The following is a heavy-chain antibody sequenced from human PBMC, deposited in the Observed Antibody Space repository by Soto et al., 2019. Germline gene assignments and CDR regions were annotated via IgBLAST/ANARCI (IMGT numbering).Heavy chain of an antibody. CDR1: GGSFSGYY. D-gene: IGHD3-9*01. Sequence: QVQLQQWGAGPLRPLETLSLTCGVSGGSFSGYYWAWIRQSPGKGLEWTGEINDRGSINYNPSLKSRVRISVDTSKKHYSLNLWSVTAADTAVYYCARESHDILTGPPWVWYFDLWGRGTLVTVSS. CDR2: INDRGSI. J-gene: IGHJ2*01. V-gene: IGHV4-34*01. CDR3: ARESHDILTGPPWVWYFDL.